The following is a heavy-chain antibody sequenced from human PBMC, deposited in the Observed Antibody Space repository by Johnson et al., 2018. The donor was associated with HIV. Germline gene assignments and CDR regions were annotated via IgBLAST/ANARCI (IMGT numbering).Heavy chain of an antibody. Sequence: VHLVESGGGVVRPGGSLRLSCAASGFTFDDYGMSWVRQAPGKGLEWVSGINWNGSSTSYADSVKGRFTISRDNAKNTLYLQMNSLRAEDTAVYYCARWGVVTPHAFDIWGQGTMVTVSS. D-gene: IGHD4-23*01. CDR1: GFTFDDYG. CDR2: INWNGSST. CDR3: ARWGVVTPHAFDI. J-gene: IGHJ3*02. V-gene: IGHV3-20*04.